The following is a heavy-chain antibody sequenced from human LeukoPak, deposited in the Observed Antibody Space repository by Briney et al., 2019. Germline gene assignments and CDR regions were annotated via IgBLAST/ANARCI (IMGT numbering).Heavy chain of an antibody. CDR3: AKDKGNSGYEIGYYYYYMDV. CDR2: IRYDGSNK. V-gene: IGHV3-30*02. J-gene: IGHJ6*03. Sequence: GGSLRLSCAASGFTFSSYGMHWVRQAPGKGLEWVAFIRYDGSNKYYADSVKGRFTISRNNSKNTLYLQMNSLRAEDTAVYYCAKDKGNSGYEIGYYYYYMDVWGKGTTVTISS. CDR1: GFTFSSYG. D-gene: IGHD5-12*01.